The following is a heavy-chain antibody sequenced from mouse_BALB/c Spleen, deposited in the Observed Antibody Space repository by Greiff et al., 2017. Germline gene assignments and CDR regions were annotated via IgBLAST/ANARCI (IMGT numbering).Heavy chain of an antibody. J-gene: IGHJ3*01. CDR2: ISSGGGST. CDR3: ARHELLFFAY. D-gene: IGHD1-1*01. Sequence: EVKLVESGGGLVKPGGSLKLSCAASGFAFSSYDMSWVRQTPEKRLEWVAYISSGGGSTYYPDTVKGRFTISRDNAKNTLYLQMSSLKSEDTAMYYCARHELLFFAYWGQGTLVTVSA. V-gene: IGHV5-12-1*01. CDR1: GFAFSSYD.